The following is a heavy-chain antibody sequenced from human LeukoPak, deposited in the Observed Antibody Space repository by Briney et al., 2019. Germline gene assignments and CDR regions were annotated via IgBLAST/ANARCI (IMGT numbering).Heavy chain of an antibody. CDR3: ARSSGHSYRDFDY. J-gene: IGHJ4*02. V-gene: IGHV4-59*01. CDR1: GVSITSNY. Sequence: SETLSLTCSVSGVSITSNYWSWIRQPPGKGLEWIGYTHHSGSTSYNPSLKSRITMSLDTSNNQFSLKLSSVTAADTAVYYCARSSGHSYRDFDYWGQGTLVTVSS. CDR2: THHSGST. D-gene: IGHD5-18*01.